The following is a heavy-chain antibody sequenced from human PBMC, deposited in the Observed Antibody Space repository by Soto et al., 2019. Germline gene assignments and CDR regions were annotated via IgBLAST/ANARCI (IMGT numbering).Heavy chain of an antibody. CDR1: GFTFSSYW. CDR2: IKQDGSEE. J-gene: IGHJ6*02. Sequence: LSCXDSGFTFSSYWMSWVRQARVRGLEWVGNIKQDGSEEKYVDSVKGRFTISRENAKNSMYLQMNSLRAEDTAVYYCARIAASGRGWDVWGQGTTVVVSS. CDR3: ARIAASGRGWDV. V-gene: IGHV3-7*01. D-gene: IGHD6-13*01.